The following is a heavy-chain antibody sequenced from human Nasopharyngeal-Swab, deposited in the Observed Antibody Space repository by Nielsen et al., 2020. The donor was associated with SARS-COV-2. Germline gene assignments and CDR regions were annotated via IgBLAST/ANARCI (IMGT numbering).Heavy chain of an antibody. J-gene: IGHJ4*02. V-gene: IGHV4-59*13. CDR3: AREAYYYGSGTYDS. Sequence: PGKGLEWIGYLYYSGITNYNPSLMSRVTISIDKSKNQFSLNLSPVNAADTAVYFCAREAYYYGSGTYDSWGQGTLVTVSS. CDR2: LYYSGIT. D-gene: IGHD3-10*01.